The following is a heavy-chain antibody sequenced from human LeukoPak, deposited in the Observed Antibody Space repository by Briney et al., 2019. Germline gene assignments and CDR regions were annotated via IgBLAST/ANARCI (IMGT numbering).Heavy chain of an antibody. D-gene: IGHD5-12*01. CDR1: GASISSYY. V-gene: IGHV4-59*01. J-gene: IGHJ4*02. CDR3: ARGPLDSGYTYFDY. CDR2: FSYSGNT. Sequence: SETLSLTCTVSGASISSYYWSWIRQPPGKGLEWIGYFSYSGNTNYNPSLKSRVTVSVDTSKNQFSLKLTSVTAADTAVYHCARGPLDSGYTYFDYWGQGTLVTVSS.